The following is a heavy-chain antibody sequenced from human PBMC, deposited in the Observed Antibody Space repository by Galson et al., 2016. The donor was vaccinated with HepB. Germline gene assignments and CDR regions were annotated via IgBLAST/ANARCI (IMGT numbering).Heavy chain of an antibody. CDR2: TYYRSKWYN. CDR1: GDSLSSNSAT. D-gene: IGHD3-10*01. V-gene: IGHV6-1*01. J-gene: IGHJ6*02. CDR3: ARGQFGNYYHAMDV. Sequence: CAISGDSLSSNSATWNWIRQSPSRGLEWLGRTYYRSKWYNDYAVSVKSRITINPDTSKKQFSLQLNSVTPEDTAVYYCARGQFGNYYHAMDVWGQGTTVTVSS.